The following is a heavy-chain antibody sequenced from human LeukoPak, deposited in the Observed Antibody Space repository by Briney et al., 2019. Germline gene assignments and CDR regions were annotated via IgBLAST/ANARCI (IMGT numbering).Heavy chain of an antibody. Sequence: ASVTVSFKASGFTFTVYYMHWVRQAPGQGLEWMGWINHNSGGTNYAQKFQGRVTMTRDTSVSTAYMELRRLRSEDTAVYYCARDDCSGGSCYSPRAFDIWGQGTMVTVSS. CDR1: GFTFTVYY. CDR2: INHNSGGT. V-gene: IGHV1-2*02. D-gene: IGHD2-15*01. CDR3: ARDDCSGGSCYSPRAFDI. J-gene: IGHJ3*02.